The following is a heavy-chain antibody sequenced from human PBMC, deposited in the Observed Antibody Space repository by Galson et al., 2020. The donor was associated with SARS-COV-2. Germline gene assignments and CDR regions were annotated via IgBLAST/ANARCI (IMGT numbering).Heavy chain of an antibody. D-gene: IGHD6-13*01. CDR3: AKDMRDGYGYYYYGMDV. CDR2: ISWNSGSI. CDR1: GFTFDDYA. Sequence: SLKISCAASGFTFDDYAMHWVRQAPGKGLEWVSGISWNSGSIGYADSVKGRFTISRDNAKNSLYLQMNSLRAEDTALYYCAKDMRDGYGYYYYGMDVWGQGTTVTVSS. J-gene: IGHJ6*02. V-gene: IGHV3-9*01.